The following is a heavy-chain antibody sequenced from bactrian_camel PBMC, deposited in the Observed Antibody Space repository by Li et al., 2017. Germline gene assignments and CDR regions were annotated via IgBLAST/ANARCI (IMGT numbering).Heavy chain of an antibody. Sequence: VQLVESGGGLVQPGGSLKLSCVVSGFTFSSYAMAWVRQAPGKGLEWVSTISSLGINTYYADSVNGRFTISHDPDKNTVYLQMTSLSVEDTAVYYCAAVAVTGRATLCTGSVCSQCHPRPAFFGQGTQVTVS. V-gene: IGHV3S40*01. CDR2: ISSLGINT. D-gene: IGHD6*01. J-gene: IGHJ4*01. CDR1: GFTFSSYA.